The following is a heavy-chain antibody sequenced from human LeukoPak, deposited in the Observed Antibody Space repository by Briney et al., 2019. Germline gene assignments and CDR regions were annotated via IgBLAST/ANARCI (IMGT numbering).Heavy chain of an antibody. D-gene: IGHD4-23*01. V-gene: IGHV3-43D*03. CDR2: ISWDGGTT. CDR3: AKEGSDAGGQTLDH. Sequence: GGSLRLSCEASGFTFDDYAMHWVRQAPGKGLEWVSVISWDGGTTNYADSVKGRFTITRVNSKNSLFLQMSSLRAEDTALYYCAKEGSDAGGQTLDHWGRGTLVTVSS. J-gene: IGHJ4*02. CDR1: GFTFDDYA.